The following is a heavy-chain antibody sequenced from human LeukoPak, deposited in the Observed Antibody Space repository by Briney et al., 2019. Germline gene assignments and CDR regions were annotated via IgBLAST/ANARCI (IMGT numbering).Heavy chain of an antibody. CDR2: ISYDESNK. D-gene: IGHD3-3*01. J-gene: IGHJ5*02. Sequence: PGRSLRLSCAASGFTFSSYGMHWVRQAPGKGLEWVAVISYDESNKYYADSVKGRFTISRDNSKNTLYLQMNSLRAEDTAVYYCAKDPTIFGVVTPPNVWFDPWGQGTLVTVSS. CDR3: AKDPTIFGVVTPPNVWFDP. V-gene: IGHV3-30*18. CDR1: GFTFSSYG.